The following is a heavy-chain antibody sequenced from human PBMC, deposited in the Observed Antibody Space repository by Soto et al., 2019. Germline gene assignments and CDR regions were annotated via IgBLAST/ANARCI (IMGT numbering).Heavy chain of an antibody. CDR1: GGSFTGHF. D-gene: IGHD5-12*01. CDR2: INHAGVIT. V-gene: IGHV4-34*02. Sequence: QVQLQQWGAGLLKPSETLSLTCALYGGSFTGHFWSWIRQPPGKGLEWIGEINHAGVITTYNPSFKSRVTMSVDSSKNQFSLNLTSVTAADTAVYYCARGPRGYSGFDSRSRFYFDDWGQGTLLAVSS. CDR3: ARGPRGYSGFDSRSRFYFDD. J-gene: IGHJ4*02.